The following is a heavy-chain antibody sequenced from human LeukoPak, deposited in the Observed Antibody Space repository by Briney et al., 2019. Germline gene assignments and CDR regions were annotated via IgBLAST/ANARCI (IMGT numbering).Heavy chain of an antibody. CDR2: NFPIFGTA. CDR3: ARDYRDSSGYDY. J-gene: IGHJ4*02. D-gene: IGHD3-22*01. Sequence: ASVKVSCKASGGTFSSYAISWVRQAPGQGLEWMGGNFPIFGTANYAQKFQGRVTITTDESTSTAYMELSSLRSEDTAVYYCARDYRDSSGYDYWGQGTLVTVSS. V-gene: IGHV1-69*05. CDR1: GGTFSSYA.